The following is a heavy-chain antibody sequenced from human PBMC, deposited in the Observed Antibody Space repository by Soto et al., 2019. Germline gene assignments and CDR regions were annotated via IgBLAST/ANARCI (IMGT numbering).Heavy chain of an antibody. J-gene: IGHJ4*02. CDR2: ISYDGSNK. Sequence: QVQLVESGGGVVQPGRSLRLSCAASGFTFSSYAVHWVRQAPGKGLEWVAVISYDGSNKYYADSVKGRFTISRDNSKNTLYLQMNSLRAEDTAVYYCARGEHYYDSSGPFDYWGQGTLVTVSS. V-gene: IGHV3-30-3*01. CDR3: ARGEHYYDSSGPFDY. CDR1: GFTFSSYA. D-gene: IGHD3-22*01.